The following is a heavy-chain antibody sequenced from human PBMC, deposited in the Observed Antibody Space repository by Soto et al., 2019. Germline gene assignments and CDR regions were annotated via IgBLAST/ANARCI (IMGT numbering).Heavy chain of an antibody. J-gene: IGHJ5*02. CDR3: AREDYDSSGYYSGWFDP. V-gene: IGHV1-58*01. D-gene: IGHD3-22*01. CDR1: GFTFTSSA. CDR2: IVVGSGNT. Sequence: SVKVSCKASGFTFTSSAVQWVRQARGQRLEWIGWIVVGSGNTNYAQKFQERVTITRDMSTSTAYMELSSLRSEDTAVYYCAREDYDSSGYYSGWFDPWGQGTLVT.